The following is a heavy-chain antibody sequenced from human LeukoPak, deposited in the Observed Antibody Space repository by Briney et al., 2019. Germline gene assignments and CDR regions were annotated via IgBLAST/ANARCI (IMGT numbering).Heavy chain of an antibody. D-gene: IGHD3-10*02. Sequence: LPGGSLRLSCAASGFTFSSYGMSWVRKAPGKGLEWVSAISGSGGSTYYADSVKGRFTISRDNSKNTLYLQMNSLRAEDTAVYYCAELGITMIGGVWGKGTTVTISS. CDR3: AELGITMIGGV. J-gene: IGHJ6*04. CDR1: GFTFSSYG. CDR2: ISGSGGST. V-gene: IGHV3-23*01.